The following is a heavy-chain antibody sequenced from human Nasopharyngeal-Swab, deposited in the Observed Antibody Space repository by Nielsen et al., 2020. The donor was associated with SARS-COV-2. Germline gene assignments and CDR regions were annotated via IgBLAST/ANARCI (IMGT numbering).Heavy chain of an antibody. D-gene: IGHD3-3*01. CDR3: ARCITIFGTRYGMDV. Sequence: GGSLRLSCAASGFTFDDYAMHWVRQAPGKGLEWVSVIYSGGSTYYADSVKGRFTISRDNSKNTLYLQMNSLRAEDTAVYYCARCITIFGTRYGMDVWGQGTTVTVSS. J-gene: IGHJ6*02. CDR2: IYSGGST. V-gene: IGHV3-53*01. CDR1: GFTFDDYA.